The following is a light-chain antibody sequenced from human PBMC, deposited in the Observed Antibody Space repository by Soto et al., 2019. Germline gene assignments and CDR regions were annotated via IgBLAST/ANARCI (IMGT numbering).Light chain of an antibody. CDR3: QQYGSSQS. J-gene: IGKJ1*01. CDR1: QGVYFNS. Sequence: EIVLTQSPGTLSLSPGERATLSCRASQGVYFNSLGWYQQEPGQAPRLLIYGASSRATGIPDRFSGSGSGTDFTLTISRLEPEDFAVYYCQQYGSSQSFGQGTKVEIK. V-gene: IGKV3-20*01. CDR2: GAS.